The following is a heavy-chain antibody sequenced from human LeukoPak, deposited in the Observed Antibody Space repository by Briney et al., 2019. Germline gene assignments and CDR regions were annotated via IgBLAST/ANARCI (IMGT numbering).Heavy chain of an antibody. Sequence: SQTLSLTCTVSGGSISSGDYYWSRIRQPPGKGLEWIGYIYYSGSTYYNPSLKSRVTISVDTSKNQFSLKLSSVTAADTAVYYCARVSDGDYPFDYWGQGTLVTVSS. CDR3: ARVSDGDYPFDY. J-gene: IGHJ4*02. CDR2: IYYSGST. CDR1: GGSISSGDYY. D-gene: IGHD4-17*01. V-gene: IGHV4-30-4*08.